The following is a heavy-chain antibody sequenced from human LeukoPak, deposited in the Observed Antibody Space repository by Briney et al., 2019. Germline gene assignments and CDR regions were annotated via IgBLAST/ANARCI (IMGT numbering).Heavy chain of an antibody. CDR1: GFPFNTYS. Sequence: GGSLRLSCAASGFPFNTYSMNWVRQAPGKGLECISYISSSSTSISYADSVKGRFTVSRDNAKNSLYLQMNSLRDEDTAVYYCARGVGAFDFWGQGTMVTVSS. D-gene: IGHD1-26*01. CDR3: ARGVGAFDF. CDR2: ISSSSTSI. J-gene: IGHJ3*01. V-gene: IGHV3-48*02.